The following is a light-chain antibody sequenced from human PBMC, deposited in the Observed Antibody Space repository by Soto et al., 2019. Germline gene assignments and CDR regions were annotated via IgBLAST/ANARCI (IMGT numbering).Light chain of an antibody. CDR3: QKYNNWPLT. CDR2: GAA. Sequence: IGMTQSPAPLSVFPGERATLSWRASQSVTSNLAWYQQKPGQPPGRLIYGAATRATGIPARFSGSGSGTAFTLTISSRQFEDFAVYYCQKYNNWPLTCGGGTKVDIK. V-gene: IGKV3-15*01. CDR1: QSVTSN. J-gene: IGKJ4*01.